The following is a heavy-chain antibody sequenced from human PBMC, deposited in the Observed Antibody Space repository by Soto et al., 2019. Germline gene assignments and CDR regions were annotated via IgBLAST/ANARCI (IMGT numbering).Heavy chain of an antibody. Sequence: SSETLSLTCTVSGGSISSGGYYWSWIRQHPGEGLEWIGYIYYSGSTYYNPSLKSRVTTSVDTSKNQFSLKLSSVTAADTAVYYCARVKRLPAAGRNWFDPWGQGTLVTVSS. J-gene: IGHJ5*02. CDR2: IYYSGST. V-gene: IGHV4-31*03. CDR3: ARVKRLPAAGRNWFDP. D-gene: IGHD6-13*01. CDR1: GGSISSGGYY.